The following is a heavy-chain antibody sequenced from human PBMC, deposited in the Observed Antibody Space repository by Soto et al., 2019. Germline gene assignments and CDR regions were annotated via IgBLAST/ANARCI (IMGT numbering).Heavy chain of an antibody. Sequence: QVQLVESGGGVVQPGRSLRLSCAASGFTFSIFGMHWVRQAPGKGLEWAAIIWYDGSNAYYADSVRGRFTISRDNSKNTVYLQMNSLRAEDTAVYYCARDKGSSTVVSGISQEGYFDSWGQGTLVTVS. CDR3: ARDKGSSTVVSGISQEGYFDS. J-gene: IGHJ4*02. CDR1: GFTFSIFG. D-gene: IGHD6-19*01. CDR2: IWYDGSNA. V-gene: IGHV3-33*01.